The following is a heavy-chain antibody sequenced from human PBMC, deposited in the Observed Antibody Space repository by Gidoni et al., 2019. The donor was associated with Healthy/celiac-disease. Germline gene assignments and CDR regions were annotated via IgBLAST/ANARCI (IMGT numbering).Heavy chain of an antibody. CDR3: AKVPNPWDTVTTGLEWFDP. Sequence: LLLESGGVWVQPGGSLRLYCAASGFTPDIYSMSWVGQAPGKGLEWVSAMRGSGGSTYYADAVKGRFTISRDKSNNTLYLQMNSLRAEDTVVYYCAKVPNPWDTVTTGLEWFDPWGQGTLVTVSS. CDR2: MRGSGGST. D-gene: IGHD4-17*01. V-gene: IGHV3-23*01. CDR1: GFTPDIYS. J-gene: IGHJ5*02.